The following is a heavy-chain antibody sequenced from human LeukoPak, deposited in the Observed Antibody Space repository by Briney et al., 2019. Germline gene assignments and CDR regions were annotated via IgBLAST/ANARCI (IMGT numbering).Heavy chain of an antibody. CDR3: ARLTPPDYDILTGYYPLAY. CDR2: IDPSDSYT. CDR1: GYSFTSFW. V-gene: IGHV5-10-1*01. Sequence: GESLKISCKGSGYSFTSFWISWVRQMPGKVLEWMGSIDPSDSYTNYSPSFQGHVTISADKSISTAYLQWSSLKASDTAIYYCARLTPPDYDILTGYYPLAYWGQGTPVTVSS. D-gene: IGHD3-9*01. J-gene: IGHJ4*02.